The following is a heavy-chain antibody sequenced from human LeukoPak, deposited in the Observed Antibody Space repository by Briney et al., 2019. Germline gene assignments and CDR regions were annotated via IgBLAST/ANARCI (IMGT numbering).Heavy chain of an antibody. J-gene: IGHJ5*02. Sequence: PGGSLRLSCAASGFTFSSYTIHWVRQPPGKGLEWVAVISFDGSNKYYADSVKGRFTISRDNAKNSLYLQMNSLRDEDTAVYYCARDRGASYYYGSGSYYGQDWFDPWGQGTLVTVST. CDR3: ARDRGASYYYGSGSYYGQDWFDP. V-gene: IGHV3-30-3*01. D-gene: IGHD3-10*01. CDR1: GFTFSSYT. CDR2: ISFDGSNK.